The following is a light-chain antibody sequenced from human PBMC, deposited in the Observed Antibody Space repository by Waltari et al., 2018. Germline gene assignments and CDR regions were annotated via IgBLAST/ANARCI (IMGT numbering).Light chain of an antibody. J-gene: IGKJ4*01. Sequence: EIVFPPSPVTLSLSPVQRATLSCRARQSVSSSYLGWYQQKPGQAPRLLIYGASSRSTGIPDRFSGSGSETDFTLTISRLEPEDLAVYYCQQYGSSPLTFGGGTKVEIK. CDR3: QQYGSSPLT. CDR1: QSVSSSY. CDR2: GAS. V-gene: IGKV3-20*01.